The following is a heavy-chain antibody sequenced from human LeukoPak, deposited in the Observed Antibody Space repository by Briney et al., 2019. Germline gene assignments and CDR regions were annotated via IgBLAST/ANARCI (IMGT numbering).Heavy chain of an antibody. CDR1: GITFSSYG. D-gene: IGHD2-15*01. CDR2: IRYDGSIK. Sequence: PGGSLRLSCAASGITFSSYGMHWVRQAPGKGLEWVAFIRYDGSIKYYADSVKGRFTISRDNSKNTLYLQMNSLRAEDTAVHYCAKDARRVRDIVMVFGRGRGYMDVWGKGTTATISS. CDR3: AKDARRVRDIVMVFGRGRGYMDV. J-gene: IGHJ6*03. V-gene: IGHV3-30*02.